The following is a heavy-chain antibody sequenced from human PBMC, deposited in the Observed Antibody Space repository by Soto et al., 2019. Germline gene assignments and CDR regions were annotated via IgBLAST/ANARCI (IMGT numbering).Heavy chain of an antibody. CDR1: GFSLTTSGVG. V-gene: IGHV2-5*02. J-gene: IGHJ4*02. CDR3: AHRVLRTVFGLVTTTAIYFDF. CDR2: IYWDDDK. Sequence: QITLNESGPTVVRPTETLTLTCRFSGFSLTTSGVGVGWIRQSPGKAPEWLALIYWDDDKRYSASLKSRLTITTDTSKNPVGLTVSDLDPTDTATYYCAHRVLRTVFGLVTTTAIYFDFWGKGTPVAVSS. D-gene: IGHD3-3*01.